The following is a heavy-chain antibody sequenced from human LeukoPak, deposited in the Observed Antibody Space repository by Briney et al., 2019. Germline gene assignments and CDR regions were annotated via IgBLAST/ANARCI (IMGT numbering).Heavy chain of an antibody. CDR3: ARDLGEGARRDLDF. CDR1: GYRFSDYG. CDR2: INTYNGNT. J-gene: IGHJ4*02. D-gene: IGHD1-26*01. V-gene: IGHV1-18*01. Sequence: GASVKVSCKTSGYRFSDYGISWVRQAPQQGLQWMGWINTYNGNTENAQSLQGRATMTIDTATATAYLELRSLVSDDTAVYYCARDLGEGARRDLDFWGQGTLVTVSS.